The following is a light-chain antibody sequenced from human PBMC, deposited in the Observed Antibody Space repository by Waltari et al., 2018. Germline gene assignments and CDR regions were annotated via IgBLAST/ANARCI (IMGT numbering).Light chain of an antibody. CDR2: AAS. J-gene: IGKJ5*01. V-gene: IGKV1-12*01. CDR3: QQANSFPIT. Sequence: DIQMTQSPSSVSASVGDRVTITCRASQGISIWLAWYQQKPGKAPKLLIYAASSLQSGVPSRFSGSGSGTDFILTVSSLQPEDFATYYCQQANSFPITFGQGTRLEIK. CDR1: QGISIW.